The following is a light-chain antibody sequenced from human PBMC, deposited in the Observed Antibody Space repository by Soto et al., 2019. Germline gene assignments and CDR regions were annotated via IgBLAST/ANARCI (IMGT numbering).Light chain of an antibody. V-gene: IGKV3-15*01. CDR3: QQYNNWRT. J-gene: IGKJ1*01. CDR2: DAS. Sequence: EIVMTQSPATLSVSPGERATLSCRASQSVSSNLAWYQQKPGQAPRLLIYDASTRATGIPARFSGSGSGTEFTLTNYSLQSEDSAVYYCQQYNNWRTFCQGTKVEIK. CDR1: QSVSSN.